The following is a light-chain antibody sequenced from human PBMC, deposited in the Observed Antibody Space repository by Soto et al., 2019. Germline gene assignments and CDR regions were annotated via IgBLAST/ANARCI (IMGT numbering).Light chain of an antibody. Sequence: EIVLSQSPATLSLSPGESATLSCRASQSGSKYLAWYQQKPGQAPRLVIYDASKRATGIPARFSGSGSGTDFTLTLSSLEPEYFAVYYCQQCSNWPPLYTFGQGTKLEIK. CDR2: DAS. CDR1: QSGSKY. V-gene: IGKV3-11*01. CDR3: QQCSNWPPLYT. J-gene: IGKJ2*01.